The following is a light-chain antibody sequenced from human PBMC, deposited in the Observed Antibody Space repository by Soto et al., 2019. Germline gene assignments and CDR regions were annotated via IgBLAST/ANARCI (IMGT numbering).Light chain of an antibody. J-gene: IGKJ4*01. CDR1: QDISNY. CDR3: QQYDKLPPLT. Sequence: DIQMTQSPSSLSASVGDRVTITCQASQDISNYLNWYQQKPGKAPKLLIYDAANLEAGVPSRFSGSGSWTDFTFTISSLLPEDIATYYCQQYDKLPPLTFGVGTKVEIK. CDR2: DAA. V-gene: IGKV1-33*01.